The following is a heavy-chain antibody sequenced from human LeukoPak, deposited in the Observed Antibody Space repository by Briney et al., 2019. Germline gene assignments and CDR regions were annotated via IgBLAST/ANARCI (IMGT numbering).Heavy chain of an antibody. CDR2: IYTGGST. Sequence: PSETLSLTCTVSGGSISSYYWSWIRQPAGKGLEWIGRIYTGGSTNYNPSLKSRVTISVDKSKNQFSLKLSSVTAADTAVYYCARGSGSYYGNWFDPWGQGTLVTVSS. D-gene: IGHD1-26*01. J-gene: IGHJ5*02. V-gene: IGHV4-4*07. CDR1: GGSISSYY. CDR3: ARGSGSYYGNWFDP.